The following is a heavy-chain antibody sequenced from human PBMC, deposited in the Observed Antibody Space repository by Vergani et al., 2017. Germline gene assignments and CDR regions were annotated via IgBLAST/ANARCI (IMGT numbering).Heavy chain of an antibody. D-gene: IGHD6-13*01. CDR3: AKDISSWYYFDY. CDR2: ISGSGGST. CDR1: GFTFSSYA. V-gene: IGHV3-23*04. Sequence: EVQLVESGGGLVQPGGSLRLSCAASGFTFSSYAMSWVRQAPGKGLEWVSAISGSGGSTYYADSVKGRFTISRDNSKNTLYLHMNSLRAEDTAVYCCAKDISSWYYFDYWGQGTLVTVSS. J-gene: IGHJ4*02.